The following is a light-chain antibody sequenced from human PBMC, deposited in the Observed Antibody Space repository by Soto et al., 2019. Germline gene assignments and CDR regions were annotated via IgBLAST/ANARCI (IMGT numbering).Light chain of an antibody. CDR1: TNDIGGYNY. V-gene: IGLV2-14*01. Sequence: QSALTQPASVSGSPGQSITISCSGTTNDIGGYNYVSWYQHHPGKVPKVIIYEVRNRPSGVSNRFSGSKSGNTASLTISGLQAEDEADYYCCSYAGRYTYVFGTGTKVTVL. CDR3: CSYAGRYTYV. J-gene: IGLJ1*01. CDR2: EVR.